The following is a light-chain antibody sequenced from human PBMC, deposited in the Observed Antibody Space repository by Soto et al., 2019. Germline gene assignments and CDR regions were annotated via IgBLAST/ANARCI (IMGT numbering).Light chain of an antibody. CDR2: NTY. CDR1: SSNIGSHT. J-gene: IGLJ2*01. CDR3: AAWDDSLNGVV. Sequence: QALVTQPPSASGTPGQRVTISCSGSSSNIGSHTVNWYQQLPGTAPRLLIYNTYYRPSGVPDRFSGSKSGTSASLAISGLQSEDEADYYCAAWDDSLNGVVFGGGTKLTVL. V-gene: IGLV1-44*01.